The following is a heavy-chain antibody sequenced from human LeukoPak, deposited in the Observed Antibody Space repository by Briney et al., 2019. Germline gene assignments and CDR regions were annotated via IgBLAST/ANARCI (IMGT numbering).Heavy chain of an antibody. CDR3: ARGLHCSSTSCFYYMDV. D-gene: IGHD2-2*01. CDR1: GYTFTSYD. Sequence: ASVKVSCKASGYTFTSYDINWVRQATGQGLEWMGWMNPNSGNTGYAQKFQGRVTMTRNTSISTAYMELSSLRSEDTAVYYCARGLHCSSTSCFYYMDVWAKGPRSPSP. CDR2: MNPNSGNT. V-gene: IGHV1-8*01. J-gene: IGHJ6*03.